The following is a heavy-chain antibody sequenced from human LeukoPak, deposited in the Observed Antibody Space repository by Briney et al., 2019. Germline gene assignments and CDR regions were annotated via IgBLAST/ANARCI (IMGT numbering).Heavy chain of an antibody. Sequence: SVKVSCKASGGAFSSYAISWVRQAPGQGLEWMGGIIPIFGTANCAQKFQGRVTITADESTSTAYMELSSLRSEDTAVYYCARDHQPYDSSGYYYYWGQGTLVTVSS. V-gene: IGHV1-69*13. CDR3: ARDHQPYDSSGYYYY. CDR1: GGAFSSYA. D-gene: IGHD3-22*01. J-gene: IGHJ4*02. CDR2: IIPIFGTA.